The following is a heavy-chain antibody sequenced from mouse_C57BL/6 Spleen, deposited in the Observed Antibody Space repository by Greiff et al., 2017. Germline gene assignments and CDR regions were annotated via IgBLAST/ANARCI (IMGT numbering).Heavy chain of an antibody. CDR3: TRGSGTRDY. D-gene: IGHD3-1*01. CDR1: GYTFTDYY. CDR2: IDPENGGT. V-gene: IGHV1-15*01. J-gene: IGHJ2*02. Sequence: QVQLQQSGAELVRPGASVTLSCTASGYTFTDYYMHWVKQTPVHGLEWIEAIDPENGGTAYNPKFKGKSALTADKSSNTAYMELSSLTSEDSAVYDWTRGSGTRDYWGQGTSVTVSS.